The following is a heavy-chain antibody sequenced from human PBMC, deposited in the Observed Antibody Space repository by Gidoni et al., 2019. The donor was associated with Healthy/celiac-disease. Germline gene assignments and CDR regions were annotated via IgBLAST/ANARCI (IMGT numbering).Heavy chain of an antibody. CDR3: AHSKDFWSGYYTGTHYGMDV. V-gene: IGHV2-5*02. D-gene: IGHD3-3*01. J-gene: IGHJ6*02. CDR2: IYWDDDK. CDR1: GFSLSTSGVG. Sequence: QITLKESGPTLVKPTQTLTLTCTFSGFSLSTSGVGVGWIRQPPGKALEWLALIYWDDDKRYSPSLKSRLTITKDTSKNQVVLTMTNMDPVDTATYYCAHSKDFWSGYYTGTHYGMDVWGQGTTVTVSS.